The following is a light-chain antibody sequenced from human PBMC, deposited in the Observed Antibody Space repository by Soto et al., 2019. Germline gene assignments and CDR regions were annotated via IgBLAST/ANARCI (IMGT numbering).Light chain of an antibody. CDR3: QQYSNWPALT. CDR2: GAS. V-gene: IGKV3-15*01. J-gene: IGKJ4*01. Sequence: EIGMTQSPATLSVSPGERATLSCRASQSVSNNLAWYQQKPGQAPRLLIYGASTRATGIPARFSGSGSGTEFPLTISSLQSEDFAVYYCQQYSNWPALTFGGGTKVEIK. CDR1: QSVSNN.